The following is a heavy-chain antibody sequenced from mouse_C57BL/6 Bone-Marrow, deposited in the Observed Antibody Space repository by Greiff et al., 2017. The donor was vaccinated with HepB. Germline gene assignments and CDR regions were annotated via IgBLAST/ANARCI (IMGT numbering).Heavy chain of an antibody. CDR2: ISSGSSTI. J-gene: IGHJ4*01. CDR1: GFTFSDYG. D-gene: IGHD1-1*01. CDR3: ARGLDYYGSSDGYAMDY. Sequence: EVLLVESGGGLVKPGGSLKLSCAASGFTFSDYGMHWVRQAPEKGLEWVAYISSGSSTIYYADTVKGRFPISIDKATNTLFLQMTSLRSEDTAMYYCARGLDYYGSSDGYAMDYWGQGTSVTVSS. V-gene: IGHV5-17*01.